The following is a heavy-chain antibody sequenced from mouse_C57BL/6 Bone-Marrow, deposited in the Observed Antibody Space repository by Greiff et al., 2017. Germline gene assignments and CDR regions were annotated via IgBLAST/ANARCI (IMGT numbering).Heavy chain of an antibody. J-gene: IGHJ2*01. V-gene: IGHV1-64*01. CDR3: AKVGLRYYFDY. CDR2: IHPNSGST. CDR1: GYTFTSYW. D-gene: IGHD2-2*01. Sequence: QVQLQQPGAELVKPGASVKLSCKASGYTFTSYWMHWVKQRPGQGLEWIGMIHPNSGSTNYNEKFKSKATLTVDKSSSTAYMQLSNLTSEDSAVYYCAKVGLRYYFDYWGQGTTLTVSS.